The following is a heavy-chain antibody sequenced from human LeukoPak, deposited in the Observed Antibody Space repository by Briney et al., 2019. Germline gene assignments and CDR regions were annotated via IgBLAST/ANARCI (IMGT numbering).Heavy chain of an antibody. CDR2: INPNSGDT. CDR1: GYTFTGYY. CDR3: ATQRGSYLWGTDFDY. J-gene: IGHJ4*02. V-gene: IGHV1-2*02. Sequence: GESLKISCKGSGYTFTGYYMHWVRPAPGQGLEWMRWINPNSGDTKYAQKFQGRVTMTRDTSISTAYMELSRLRSDDTAVYYCATQRGSYLWGTDFDYWGQGTLVTVSS. D-gene: IGHD3-16*01.